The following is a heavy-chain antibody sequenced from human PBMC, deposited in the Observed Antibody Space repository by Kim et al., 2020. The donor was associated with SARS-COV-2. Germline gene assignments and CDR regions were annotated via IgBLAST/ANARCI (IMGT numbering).Heavy chain of an antibody. CDR3: VKGWNSDY. J-gene: IGHJ4*02. Sequence: GGSLRLSCSASGFTFSGYAMDWVRQAPGKGLEYVSAINSKGGSTHYADSVKGRFTISRDNSKNTLYLQMSSLRADDTAVYYCVKGWNSDYWGQGTLVTVSS. D-gene: IGHD1-1*01. V-gene: IGHV3-64D*06. CDR1: GFTFSGYA. CDR2: INSKGGST.